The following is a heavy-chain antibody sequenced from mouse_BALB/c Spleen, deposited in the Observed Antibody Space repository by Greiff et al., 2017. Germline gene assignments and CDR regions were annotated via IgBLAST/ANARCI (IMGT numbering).Heavy chain of an antibody. V-gene: IGHV5-17*02. D-gene: IGHD1-1*01. J-gene: IGHJ4*01. CDR1: GFTFSSFG. Sequence: EVQRVESGGGLVQPGGSRKLSCAASGFTFSSFGMHWVRQAPEKGLEWVAYISSGSSTIYYADTVKGRFTISRDNPKNTLFLQMTSLRSEDTAMYYCARAGDNYGAMDYWGQGTSVTVSS. CDR2: ISSGSSTI. CDR3: ARAGDNYGAMDY.